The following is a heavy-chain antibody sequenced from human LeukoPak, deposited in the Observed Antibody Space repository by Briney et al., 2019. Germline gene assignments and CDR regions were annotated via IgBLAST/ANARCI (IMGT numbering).Heavy chain of an antibody. J-gene: IGHJ4*02. CDR1: GFTVSSNY. D-gene: IGHD3-22*01. V-gene: IGHV3-53*01. CDR2: IYSSGST. CDR3: ARFAYYYDSSGYQYSFDY. Sequence: PGGSLRLSCAASGFTVSSNYMSWVRLAPGKGLEWVSVIYSSGSTYYADSVKGRFTISRDNSKNTLYLQMNSLRAEDTAVYYCARFAYYYDSSGYQYSFDYWGQGTLVTVSS.